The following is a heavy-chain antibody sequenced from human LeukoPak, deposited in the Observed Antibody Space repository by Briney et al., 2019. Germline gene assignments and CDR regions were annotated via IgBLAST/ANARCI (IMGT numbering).Heavy chain of an antibody. D-gene: IGHD6-19*01. Sequence: PGGSLRLSCAGSRFTFSNYGMHWVRQAPGKGLEWVAVISIDGGEKHYGDSVRGRFTISRDNSKNMLYLQMNSLRVEDTAVYYCARAIAVTPWYFDLWGRGTLVTVSS. V-gene: IGHV3-30*03. J-gene: IGHJ2*01. CDR2: ISIDGGEK. CDR1: RFTFSNYG. CDR3: ARAIAVTPWYFDL.